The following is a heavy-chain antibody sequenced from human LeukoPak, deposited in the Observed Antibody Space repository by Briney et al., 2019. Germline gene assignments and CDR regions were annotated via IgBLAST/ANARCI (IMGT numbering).Heavy chain of an antibody. Sequence: SETLSLTCTVSGGSISSGDYYWSWIRQPPGKSLVWIGYIYYSASTNYNPSLKSRVTISVDTSKNQFSLKLSSVTAADTAVYYCARGGYSYGYNGIRFDYWGQGTLVTVSS. CDR1: GGSISSGDYY. CDR2: IYYSAST. J-gene: IGHJ4*02. CDR3: ARGGYSYGYNGIRFDY. D-gene: IGHD5-18*01. V-gene: IGHV4-30-4*01.